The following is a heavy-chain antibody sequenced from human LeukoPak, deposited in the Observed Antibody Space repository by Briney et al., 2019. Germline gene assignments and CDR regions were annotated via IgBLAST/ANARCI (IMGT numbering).Heavy chain of an antibody. CDR2: ISYDGSNK. V-gene: IGHV3-30-3*01. D-gene: IGHD6-19*01. Sequence: GGSLRLSCAASGFTFSSYAMHWVRQAPGKGLEWVAVISYDGSNKYYADSVKGRFTISRDNSKNTLYLQMNSLRAEDTAVYYCARDKSQQGLGDFDYRGQGTLGTGSS. CDR1: GFTFSSYA. CDR3: ARDKSQQGLGDFDY. J-gene: IGHJ4*01.